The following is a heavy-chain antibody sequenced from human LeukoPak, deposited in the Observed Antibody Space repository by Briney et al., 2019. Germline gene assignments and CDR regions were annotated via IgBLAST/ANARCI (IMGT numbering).Heavy chain of an antibody. CDR2: IYYGGRT. Sequence: SETLSLTCTVSGGSISSYYWSWIRQPPGKGLEWIGNIYYGGRTNYNPSLKSRVTISVDTSKNQFSLKPSSVTAADTAVYYCARTTEGGYTYDYFYYYYMDVWGKGTTVTISS. V-gene: IGHV4-59*01. J-gene: IGHJ6*03. D-gene: IGHD5-18*01. CDR3: ARTTEGGYTYDYFYYYYMDV. CDR1: GGSISSYY.